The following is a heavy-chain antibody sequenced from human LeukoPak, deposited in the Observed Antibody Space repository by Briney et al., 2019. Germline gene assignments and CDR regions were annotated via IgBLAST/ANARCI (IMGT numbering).Heavy chain of an antibody. CDR2: INQRGST. CDR1: GGSFSGYY. D-gene: IGHD6-19*01. V-gene: IGHV4-34*01. J-gene: IGHJ4*02. Sequence: PSKTLSLTCAVYGGSFSGYYWSWIRQPPGRGLEWIGEINQRGSTNYNPSLKSRVTISVDTSKNQFSLKLSSVTAADTGVYYCATKYSVAVAANPPYFDYWGQGTLVTVSS. CDR3: ATKYSVAVAANPPYFDY.